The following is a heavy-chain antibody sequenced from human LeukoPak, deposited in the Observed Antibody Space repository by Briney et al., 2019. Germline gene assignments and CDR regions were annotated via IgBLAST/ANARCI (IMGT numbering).Heavy chain of an antibody. CDR2: IGGSSRYI. J-gene: IGHJ3*02. V-gene: IGHV3-21*01. D-gene: IGHD2-15*01. CDR3: ARDCSSSAFDI. Sequence: GGSLRLSCAASGFTFNIYTMTWVRQAPGKGLEWVSSIGGSSRYIYYADSVKGRFTISRDNDKNSVYLQMNSLRAEDTAVYYCARDCSSSAFDIWGQGTMVTVSS. CDR1: GFTFNIYT.